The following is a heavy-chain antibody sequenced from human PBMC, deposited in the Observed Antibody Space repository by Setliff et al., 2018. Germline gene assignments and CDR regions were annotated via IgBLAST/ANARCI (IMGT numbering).Heavy chain of an antibody. CDR2: ISASNGST. J-gene: IGHJ3*02. CDR1: GYTFTNYG. CDR3: ARDSPTVVTHIRAFDI. V-gene: IGHV1-18*01. Sequence: ASVKVSCKASGYTFTNYGISWVRQAPGQGLEWMGWISASNGSTNSAQKLQGRVTMTTDTSTSTAYMELRSLRSDDTAVYYCARDSPTVVTHIRAFDIWGQGTMVTVSS. D-gene: IGHD4-17*01.